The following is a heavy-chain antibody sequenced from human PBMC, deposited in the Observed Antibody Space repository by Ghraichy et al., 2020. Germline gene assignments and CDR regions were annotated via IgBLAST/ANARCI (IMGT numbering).Heavy chain of an antibody. V-gene: IGHV3-23*01. CDR1: GFTFSSFA. Sequence: GGSLRLSCAASGFTFSSFAMSWVRQAPGKGLEWVSATIDTGANTFYADSVKGRFTISRDNSKNTLYLQMNSLRGEVTAVYYCAKMAGHPHYDYYMDVWGKGTAVTVSS. CDR3: AKMAGHPHYDYYMDV. D-gene: IGHD6-19*01. CDR2: TIDTGANT. J-gene: IGHJ6*03.